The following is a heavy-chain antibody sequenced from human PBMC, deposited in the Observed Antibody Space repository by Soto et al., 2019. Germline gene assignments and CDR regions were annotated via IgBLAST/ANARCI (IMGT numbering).Heavy chain of an antibody. J-gene: IGHJ3*02. V-gene: IGHV3-9*01. Sequence: GGSLRLSCAASGFTFDDYAMHWVRQAPGKGPEWVSGISWNSGSIGYADSVRGRFTISRDNAKNSLYLQMNSLRAEDTALYYCAKDLSYGDYGSAFDIWGQGTMVTVS. D-gene: IGHD4-17*01. CDR3: AKDLSYGDYGSAFDI. CDR2: ISWNSGSI. CDR1: GFTFDDYA.